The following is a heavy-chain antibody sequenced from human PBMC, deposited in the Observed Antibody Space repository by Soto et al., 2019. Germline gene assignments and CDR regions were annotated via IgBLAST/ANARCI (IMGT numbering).Heavy chain of an antibody. V-gene: IGHV4-34*01. J-gene: IGHJ4*02. D-gene: IGHD6-19*01. Sequence: QVQLQQWGAGLLKPSETLSLTCAVYGGSFSDFYWTWIRQPPGKGLEWIGEINHSGSTNYNPSLKRRVAISVDPSKNQFSLNLTSVTAADTAVYYCGPRGAVADPRGYWGQGTLVTVSS. CDR2: INHSGST. CDR3: GPRGAVADPRGY. CDR1: GGSFSDFY.